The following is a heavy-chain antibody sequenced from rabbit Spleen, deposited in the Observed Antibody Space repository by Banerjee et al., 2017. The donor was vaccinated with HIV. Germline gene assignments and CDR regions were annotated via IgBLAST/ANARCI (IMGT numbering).Heavy chain of an antibody. Sequence: QSLEESGGDLVKPGASLTLTCTASGLDFGSNYWICWVRQAPGKGLEWIACIESGSSGFTYLASWAKGRHTISKTSSTTVTLQMTSLTAADTATYFCARDTGSSFSSYGMDLWGQGTLVTVS. J-gene: IGHJ3*01. CDR2: IESGSSGFT. CDR1: GLDFGSNYW. D-gene: IGHD8-1*01. CDR3: ARDTGSSFSSYGMDL. V-gene: IGHV1S40*01.